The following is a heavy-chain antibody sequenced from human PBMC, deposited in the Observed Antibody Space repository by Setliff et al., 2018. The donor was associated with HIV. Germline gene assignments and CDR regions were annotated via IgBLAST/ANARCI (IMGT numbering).Heavy chain of an antibody. V-gene: IGHV1-46*01. D-gene: IGHD3-22*01. Sequence: GASVKVSCKASGYTFTSYYMHWVRQAPGQGLEWMGIINPSSGSTTYAQKFQGRVTMTRDTSTSTVYMELSSLRSEGTAVYYCARLEYYSDGNGYLQFYFDYWGQGTLVTVSS. CDR1: GYTFTSYY. CDR2: INPSSGST. J-gene: IGHJ4*02. CDR3: ARLEYYSDGNGYLQFYFDY.